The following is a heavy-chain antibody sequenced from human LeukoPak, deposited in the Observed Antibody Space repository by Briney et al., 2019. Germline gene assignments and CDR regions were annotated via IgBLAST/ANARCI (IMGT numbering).Heavy chain of an antibody. J-gene: IGHJ5*02. D-gene: IGHD5-12*01. CDR1: GFTFSTYA. V-gene: IGHV3-74*01. Sequence: PGRSLRLSCAASGFTFSTYAMHWVRQAPGKGLVWVSRINSDGSSTSYADSVKGRFTISRDNAKNTLYLQMNSLRAEDTAVYYCARGGYSGYDGWFDPWGQGTLVTVSS. CDR2: INSDGSST. CDR3: ARGGYSGYDGWFDP.